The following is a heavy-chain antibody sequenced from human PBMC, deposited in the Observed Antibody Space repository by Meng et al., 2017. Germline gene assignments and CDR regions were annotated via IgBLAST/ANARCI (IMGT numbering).Heavy chain of an antibody. CDR3: ARRRGGSSDWFDP. Sequence: QVQLPPWGAGLLKPSGTLSLTCAVYGGSFSGYYWSWIRQPPGKGLEWIGEINHSGSTNYNPSLKSRVTISVDTSKNQFSLKLSSVTAADTAVYYCARRRGGSSDWFDPWGQGTLVTVSS. J-gene: IGHJ5*02. D-gene: IGHD6-6*01. CDR1: GGSFSGYY. V-gene: IGHV4-34*01. CDR2: INHSGST.